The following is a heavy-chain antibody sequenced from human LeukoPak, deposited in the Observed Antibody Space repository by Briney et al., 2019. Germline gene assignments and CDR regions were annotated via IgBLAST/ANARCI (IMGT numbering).Heavy chain of an antibody. Sequence: PVGSLRLSCAASGFSFRSYAMSWVRQAPGMGLEWVSAISGSGGTTDYADSVKGRFTISRDNSKNTLYLQMNRLRAEDTAVYYCATAAGADFFDYWGQGTLVTVSS. CDR2: ISGSGGTT. CDR1: GFSFRSYA. CDR3: ATAAGADFFDY. J-gene: IGHJ4*02. V-gene: IGHV3-23*01. D-gene: IGHD3-3*01.